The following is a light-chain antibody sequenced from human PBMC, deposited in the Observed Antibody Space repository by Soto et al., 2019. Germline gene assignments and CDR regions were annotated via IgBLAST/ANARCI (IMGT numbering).Light chain of an antibody. CDR2: GES. J-gene: IGKJ1*01. Sequence: DIQMTQSPSSLSAPVGDRVTFTCRASQGISNYVAWYQQKPGKIPKLLIDGESTLQSGVPSRFSGSGSETDFTRTISSLQPEDVATYFCLNYDSALWAFGQGTKVEV. V-gene: IGKV1-27*01. CDR3: LNYDSALWA. CDR1: QGISNY.